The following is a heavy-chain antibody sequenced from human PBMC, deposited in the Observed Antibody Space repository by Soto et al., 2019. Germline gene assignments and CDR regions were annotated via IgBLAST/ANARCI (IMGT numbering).Heavy chain of an antibody. CDR1: GFIFTNYW. J-gene: IGHJ4*02. D-gene: IGHD3-10*01. Sequence: EVQVVDSGGGLVQPGGSLRLSCAASGFIFTNYWMTWVHQAPGKGLEWVAIIKYDGTEKYYVDPVKGRFTISRDNTKNSVYLQMNSLRAEDTAVYYCARVRYYDRNFDYWGQGTLVTVSS. CDR2: IKYDGTEK. V-gene: IGHV3-7*05. CDR3: ARVRYYDRNFDY.